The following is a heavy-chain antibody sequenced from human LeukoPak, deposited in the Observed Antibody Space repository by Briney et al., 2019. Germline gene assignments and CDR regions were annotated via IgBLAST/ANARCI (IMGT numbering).Heavy chain of an antibody. CDR3: ARDKDTAMANWFDP. D-gene: IGHD5-18*01. Sequence: ASVKVSCKTSGYTFTGYYMRWVRQAPGQGLEWMGWINPNSGGTNYAQKFQGRVTMTRDTSISTAYMEVSRLRSDDTAVYYCARDKDTAMANWFDPWGQGTLVTVSS. CDR2: INPNSGGT. J-gene: IGHJ5*02. CDR1: GYTFTGYY. V-gene: IGHV1-2*02.